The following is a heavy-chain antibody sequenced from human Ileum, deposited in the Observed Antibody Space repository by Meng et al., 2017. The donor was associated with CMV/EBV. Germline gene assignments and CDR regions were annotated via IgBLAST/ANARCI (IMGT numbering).Heavy chain of an antibody. J-gene: IGHJ4*02. CDR3: AKQEKYTNGWPFDY. D-gene: IGHD6-19*01. V-gene: IGHV3-23*01. CDR2: IRNGEDTT. CDR1: GFTVTNYD. Sequence: GALRLSCAASGFTVTNYDMSWVRQAPGQGLEWVSAIRNGEDTTYYADSVKGRFTISRDSSKNTLFLQMNSLRADDTAIYYCAKQEKYTNGWPFDYWGQGTLVTVSS.